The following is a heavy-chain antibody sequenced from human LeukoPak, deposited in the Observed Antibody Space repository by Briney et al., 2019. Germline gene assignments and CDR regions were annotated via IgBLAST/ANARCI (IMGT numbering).Heavy chain of an antibody. CDR3: ARAEIKLYNQRRYYFDY. CDR1: AGSFSGYY. V-gene: IGHV4-34*01. J-gene: IGHJ4*02. Sequence: SETLSLTCAVYAGSFSGYYWSWIRQPPGKGLEWIGEINHSGSTNYNPSLKSRVTISVDTSKKQFSLKLSSVTAADTAVYYCARAEIKLYNQRRYYFDYWGQGTLVTVSS. CDR2: INHSGST. D-gene: IGHD3-16*02.